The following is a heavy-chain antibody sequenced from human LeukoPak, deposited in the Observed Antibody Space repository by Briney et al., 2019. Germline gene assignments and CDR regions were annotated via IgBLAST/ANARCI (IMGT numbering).Heavy chain of an antibody. Sequence: SETLSLSCTVSGGSISSGSYYWTWIRQPAGKGLEWIGRIYTSGSTNYNPSLKSRVTISGDTSKNQFSLKLSSVTAADTAVYYFARVPTAILVLDYWGQGTLVTVSS. D-gene: IGHD2-2*01. J-gene: IGHJ4*02. V-gene: IGHV4-61*02. CDR2: IYTSGST. CDR1: GGSISSGSYY. CDR3: ARVPTAILVLDY.